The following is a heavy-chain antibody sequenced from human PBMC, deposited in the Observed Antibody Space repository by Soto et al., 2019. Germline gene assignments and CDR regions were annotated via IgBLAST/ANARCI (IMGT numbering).Heavy chain of an antibody. CDR1: GFTFSSYA. CDR2: ISSNGGST. V-gene: IGHV3-64D*06. CDR3: VKDRRVDY. Sequence: PGGSLRLSCSVSGFTFSSYAMHWVRQAPGKGLEYVSSISSNGGSTYYPDSVKGRFTISRNNSKNTLYLQMSSLRVEDTAGDYCVKDRRVDYWGQGTMVTVSS. J-gene: IGHJ4*02.